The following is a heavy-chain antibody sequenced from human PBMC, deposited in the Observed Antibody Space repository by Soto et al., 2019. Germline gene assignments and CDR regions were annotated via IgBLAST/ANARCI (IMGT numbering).Heavy chain of an antibody. CDR2: IYYSGST. Sequence: SETLSLTCTVSGGSISSGGYYWSWIRQHPGKGLEWIGYIYYSGSTYYNPSLKRRVTISVDTSKNQFSLKLSSVTAADTAVYYCARFIVVVPAAMPGAPLGGDTNWFDPWGQGTLVTVSS. D-gene: IGHD2-2*01. V-gene: IGHV4-31*03. J-gene: IGHJ5*02. CDR3: ARFIVVVPAAMPGAPLGGDTNWFDP. CDR1: GGSISSGGYY.